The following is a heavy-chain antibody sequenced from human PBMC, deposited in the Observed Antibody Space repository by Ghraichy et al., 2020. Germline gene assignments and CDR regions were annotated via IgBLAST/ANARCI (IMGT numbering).Heavy chain of an antibody. V-gene: IGHV3-74*01. CDR1: GFTFNSFW. Sequence: GGSLRLSCEASGFTFNSFWMHWVRQAPGKGLVWVSRINNDGSGTNYADSVKGRFTVSRDNAKNTLYLQMNSLRVEDTAVYYCARDRPGYCSSSSCSYYFDHWGQGTLVTVSS. CDR3: ARDRPGYCSSSSCSYYFDH. D-gene: IGHD2-2*01. CDR2: INNDGSGT. J-gene: IGHJ4*02.